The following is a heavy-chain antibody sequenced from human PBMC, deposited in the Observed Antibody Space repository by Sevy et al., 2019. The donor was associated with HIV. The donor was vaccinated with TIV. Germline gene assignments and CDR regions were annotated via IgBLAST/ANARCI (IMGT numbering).Heavy chain of an antibody. Sequence: GGSLRLSCATSGFTFSNYAIHWVRQAPGKGLEWVASIFSDGINKYYADSVKGRFTISRDNSENTVYLQMNSLRVEDTAVYYCARESGSDWYLDYWGQGTLVTLSS. D-gene: IGHD6-19*01. CDR2: IFSDGINK. J-gene: IGHJ4*02. CDR1: GFTFSNYA. V-gene: IGHV3-33*01. CDR3: ARESGSDWYLDY.